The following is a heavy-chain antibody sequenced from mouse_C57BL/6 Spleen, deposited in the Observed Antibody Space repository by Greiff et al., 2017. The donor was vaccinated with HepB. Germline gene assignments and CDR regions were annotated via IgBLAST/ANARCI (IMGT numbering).Heavy chain of an antibody. J-gene: IGHJ3*01. CDR1: GYTFTSYW. CDR2: IDPSDSYT. Sequence: VQLQQPGAELVMPGASVKLSCKASGYTFTSYWMHWVKQRPGQGLEWIGEIDPSDSYTNYNQKFKGKSTLTVDKSSSTAYMQLSSLTSEDSAVYYCARGSGSSSVAYWGQGTLVTVSA. V-gene: IGHV1-69*01. D-gene: IGHD1-1*01. CDR3: ARGSGSSSVAY.